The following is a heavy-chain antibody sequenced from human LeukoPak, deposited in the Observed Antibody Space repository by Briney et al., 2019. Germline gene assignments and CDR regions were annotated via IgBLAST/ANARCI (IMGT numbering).Heavy chain of an antibody. CDR2: IYYSGST. J-gene: IGHJ4*02. D-gene: IGHD3-22*01. CDR3: ARDSGYDSSGYFDY. Sequence: PSETLSHTWTVSGGSISSYYWSLSRQHPGKRLGWIGYIYYSGSTNYNPSLKSRVTISVDTSKNQFSLKLSSVTAADTAVYYCARDSGYDSSGYFDYWGQGTLVTVSS. CDR1: GGSISSYY. V-gene: IGHV4-59*01.